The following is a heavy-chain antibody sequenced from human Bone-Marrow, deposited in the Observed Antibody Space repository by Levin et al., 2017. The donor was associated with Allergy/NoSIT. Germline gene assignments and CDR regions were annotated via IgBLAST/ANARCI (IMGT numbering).Heavy chain of an antibody. D-gene: IGHD3-22*01. V-gene: IGHV4-61*01. CDR2: IYYTGSA. CDR3: ARVDYDSRVYGLDV. CDR1: GGSVSSGSYY. Sequence: GSLRLSCTVSGGSVSSGSYYWSWLRQPPGKGLEWIGYIYYTGSAFYKPSLKSRVTISIDRSKGQFSLSVSSVTAADTAVYYCARVDYDSRVYGLDVWGQGTTVTVSS. J-gene: IGHJ6*02.